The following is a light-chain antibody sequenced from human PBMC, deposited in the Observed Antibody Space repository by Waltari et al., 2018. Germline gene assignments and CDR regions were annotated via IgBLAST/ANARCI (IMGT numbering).Light chain of an antibody. J-gene: IGKJ1*01. V-gene: IGKV3-15*01. CDR3: QQYNNWPRT. Sequence: EIVMTQSAATLSVPPGERATLSCRASQSVSSNLAWYQQKPGQAPRLLIYGASTRATDIPARFSGSGSGTEFTLTISSMQSEDFAVYYCQQYNNWPRTFGQGTKVEIK. CDR1: QSVSSN. CDR2: GAS.